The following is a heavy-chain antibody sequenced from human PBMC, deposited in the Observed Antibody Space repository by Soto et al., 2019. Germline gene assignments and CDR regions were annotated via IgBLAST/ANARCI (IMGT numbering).Heavy chain of an antibody. Sequence: PSETLSLTCTVFGGSISSGGYYWSWIRRHPGKGLEWIGYIYYSGSTYYNPSLKSRVTISVDTSKNQFSLKLSSVTAADTAVYYCARDLKSYYDSSGYALGYWGQGTLVTVS. CDR2: IYYSGST. J-gene: IGHJ4*02. CDR1: GGSISSGGYY. D-gene: IGHD3-22*01. CDR3: ARDLKSYYDSSGYALGY. V-gene: IGHV4-31*03.